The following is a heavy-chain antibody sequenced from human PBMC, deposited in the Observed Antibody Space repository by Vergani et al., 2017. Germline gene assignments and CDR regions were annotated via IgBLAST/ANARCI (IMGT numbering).Heavy chain of an antibody. CDR1: GYTFTSYG. CDR3: AGLGHLGPGWYFDL. D-gene: IGHD3-16*01. J-gene: IGHJ2*01. V-gene: IGHV1-18*01. Sequence: QVQLVQSGAEVKKPGASVKVSCKASGYTFTSYGISWVRPAPGQGLEWMGWISAYNGNTHYAQKPQGRVTMTTDTSTSTAYMVPRSLRSDDTAVYYCAGLGHLGPGWYFDLWGRGTLVTVSS. CDR2: ISAYNGNT.